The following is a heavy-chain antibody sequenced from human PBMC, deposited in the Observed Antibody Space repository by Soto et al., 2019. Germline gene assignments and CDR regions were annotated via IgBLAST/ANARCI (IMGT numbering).Heavy chain of an antibody. CDR2: ISAYNGNT. Sequence: QVQLVQSGAEVKKPGASVKVSCKASGYTFTSYGISWVRQAPGQGLEWMGWISAYNGNTNYAQKLQGRVTMTTDTSQSTAYMELGSLSSDDTDVYYCARDREWEYPPERDFDYWGQGPLVTVSS. J-gene: IGHJ4*02. V-gene: IGHV1-18*01. CDR3: ARDREWEYPPERDFDY. CDR1: GYTFTSYG. D-gene: IGHD1-26*01.